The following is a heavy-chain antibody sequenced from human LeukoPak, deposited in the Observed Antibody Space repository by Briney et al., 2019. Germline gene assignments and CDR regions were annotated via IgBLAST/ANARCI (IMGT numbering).Heavy chain of an antibody. V-gene: IGHV4-31*03. CDR2: IYYSGST. CDR3: ARVTTRGTRTRGYYFDY. CDR1: GGSISSGGYY. J-gene: IGHJ4*02. Sequence: PSQTLSLTCTVSGGSISSGGYYWSWIRQHPGTGLEWIGYIYYSGSTYYNPSPKSRVTISVDTPKNQFSLKLSSVTAADTAVYYCARVTTRGTRTRGYYFDYWGQGALVTVSS. D-gene: IGHD1-14*01.